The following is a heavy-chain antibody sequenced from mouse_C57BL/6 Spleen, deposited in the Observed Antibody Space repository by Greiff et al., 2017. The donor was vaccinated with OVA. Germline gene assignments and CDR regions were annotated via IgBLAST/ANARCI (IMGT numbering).Heavy chain of an antibody. D-gene: IGHD2-1*01. J-gene: IGHJ4*01. Sequence: VQLQQSGAELVRPGASVTLSCKASGYTFTDYEMHWVKQTPVHGLEWIGAIDPETGGTAYNQKFKGKAILTADKSSSTAYMELRSLTSEYSAVYYCTRGGGNYVGAMDYWGQGTSVTVSS. CDR2: IDPETGGT. CDR1: GYTFTDYE. V-gene: IGHV1-15*01. CDR3: TRGGGNYVGAMDY.